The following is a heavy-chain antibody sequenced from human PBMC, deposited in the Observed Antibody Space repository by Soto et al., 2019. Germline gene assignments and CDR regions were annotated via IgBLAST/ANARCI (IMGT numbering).Heavy chain of an antibody. Sequence: DVHLLESGGDLVQPGGSLRLSCAASGFTFSSYAMSWVRQAPGKGLEWVSSVSAGGDMTDYSDSVKGRFTISRDNSNNALFLQMNSLRAEDTALYYCARGDRGGSGSPASYYYSGLDVWGQGTTVTVSS. CDR3: ARGDRGGSGSPASYYYSGLDV. D-gene: IGHD3-10*01. V-gene: IGHV3-23*01. J-gene: IGHJ6*02. CDR1: GFTFSSYA. CDR2: VSAGGDMT.